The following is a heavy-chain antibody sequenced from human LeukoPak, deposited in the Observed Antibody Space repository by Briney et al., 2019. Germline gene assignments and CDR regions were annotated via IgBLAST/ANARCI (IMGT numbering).Heavy chain of an antibody. Sequence: SETLSLTCAVYGGSFSGYYWSWIRQPPGKGLEWIGEINHSGSTNYNPSLESRVTISVDTSKNQFSLKLSSVTAADTAVYYCAAFRIAAAGTLGRLDYWGQGTLVTVSS. D-gene: IGHD6-13*01. V-gene: IGHV4-34*01. J-gene: IGHJ4*02. CDR2: INHSGST. CDR1: GGSFSGYY. CDR3: AAFRIAAAGTLGRLDY.